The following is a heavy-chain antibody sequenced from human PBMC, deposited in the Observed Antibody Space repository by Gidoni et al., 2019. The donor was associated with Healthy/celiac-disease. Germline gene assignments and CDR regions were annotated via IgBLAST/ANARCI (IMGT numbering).Heavy chain of an antibody. CDR2: ISWNSGSI. CDR3: AKDTSGSYWGPLDY. J-gene: IGHJ4*02. Sequence: EVQLVESGGGLVQPGRSLRLSCAASGFTFDDYAMHWVRQAPGKGLEWVSGISWNSGSIGYADSVKGRFTISRDNAKNSLYLQMNSLRAEDTALYYCAKDTSGSYWGPLDYWGQGTLVTVSS. D-gene: IGHD1-26*01. CDR1: GFTFDDYA. V-gene: IGHV3-9*01.